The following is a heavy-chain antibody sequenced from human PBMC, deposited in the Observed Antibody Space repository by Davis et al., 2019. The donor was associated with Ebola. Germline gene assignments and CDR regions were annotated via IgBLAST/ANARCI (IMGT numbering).Heavy chain of an antibody. V-gene: IGHV1-46*01. CDR3: ARIDYYDSSSYYGSLGWFDP. D-gene: IGHD3-22*01. CDR2: VNPSGGNT. Sequence: ASVKVSCKASGYTFTNYYIHWVRQAPGQGLEWMGVVNPSGGNTNYAQKFRSRVTMTSDTSTSTVYVELSGLRSEDTAIYFCARIDYYDSSSYYGSLGWFDPWGQGTLVTVSS. CDR1: GYTFTNYY. J-gene: IGHJ5*02.